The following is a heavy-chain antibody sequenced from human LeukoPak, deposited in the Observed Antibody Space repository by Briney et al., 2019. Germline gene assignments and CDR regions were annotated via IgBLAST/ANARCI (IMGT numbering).Heavy chain of an antibody. V-gene: IGHV3-64*01. J-gene: IGHJ4*02. CDR1: RFTLSSYA. D-gene: IGHD6-19*01. CDR3: ARSVLARGSSGWYFDY. Sequence: GGSLRLSCAASRFTLSSYAMHWVRQAPGKGLEYVSAISSNGGSTYYANSVKGRFTISRDNSKNTLYLQMGSLRAEDMAGYYCARSVLARGSSGWYFDYWGQGTLVTVSS. CDR2: ISSNGGST.